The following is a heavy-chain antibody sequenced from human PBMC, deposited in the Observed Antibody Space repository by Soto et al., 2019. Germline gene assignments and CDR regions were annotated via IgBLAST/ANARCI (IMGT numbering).Heavy chain of an antibody. V-gene: IGHV4-34*01. Sequence: SSETLSLTCAVYGGSFSGYYWSWIRQPPGKGLEWIGEINHSRSTNYNPSLKSRVTISVDTSKNQFSLKLSSVTAADTAVYYCARVFPGQSGTVYSKSQRGKYFQHWGQGTLVTVSS. CDR3: ARVFPGQSGTVYSKSQRGKYFQH. CDR1: GGSFSGYY. J-gene: IGHJ1*01. D-gene: IGHD6-13*01. CDR2: INHSRST.